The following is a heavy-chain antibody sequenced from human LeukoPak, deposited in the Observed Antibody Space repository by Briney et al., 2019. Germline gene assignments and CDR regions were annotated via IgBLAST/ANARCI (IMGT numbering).Heavy chain of an antibody. CDR3: AREGSILEWLLWDY. D-gene: IGHD3-3*01. Sequence: GASVKVSCKASGYTFSSYGISWVRQVPGQGLEWMGWISAYNGNTNYAQKLQGRVTMTTDTSTSTAYMELRSLRSDDTAVYYCAREGSILEWLLWDYWGQGTLVTVSS. CDR1: GYTFSSYG. J-gene: IGHJ4*02. CDR2: ISAYNGNT. V-gene: IGHV1-18*01.